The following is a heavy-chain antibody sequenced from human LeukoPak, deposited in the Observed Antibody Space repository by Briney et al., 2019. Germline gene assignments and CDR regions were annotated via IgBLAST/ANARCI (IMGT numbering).Heavy chain of an antibody. CDR3: ARNWGVRGEGFDP. Sequence: GGSLRLSCAASGFTFSSYEMNWVRQAPGKGLEWVSYISSSGSTIYYADSVKGRFTISRDNAKNSLYLQMNSLRAEDTAVYYCARNWGVRGEGFDPWGQGTLVTVSS. J-gene: IGHJ5*02. CDR2: ISSSGSTI. CDR1: GFTFSSYE. V-gene: IGHV3-48*03. D-gene: IGHD3-10*01.